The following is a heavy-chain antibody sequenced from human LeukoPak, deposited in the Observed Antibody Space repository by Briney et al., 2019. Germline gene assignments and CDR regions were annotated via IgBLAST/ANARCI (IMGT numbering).Heavy chain of an antibody. Sequence: KTSETLSLTCTVSGGSIISYYWSWIRQPPGKGLEWIGYIYYSGSTNYNPSLKSRVTISVDTSKNQFSLKLSSVTAADTAVYYCAREVGGTSHGEFDYWGQGTLVTVFS. CDR2: IYYSGST. V-gene: IGHV4-59*12. D-gene: IGHD1-26*01. CDR3: AREVGGTSHGEFDY. J-gene: IGHJ4*02. CDR1: GGSIISYY.